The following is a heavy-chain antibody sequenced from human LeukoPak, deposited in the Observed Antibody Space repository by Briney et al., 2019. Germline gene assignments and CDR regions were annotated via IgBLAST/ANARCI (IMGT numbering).Heavy chain of an antibody. V-gene: IGHV3-21*01. CDR2: ISSSSSYI. CDR3: ARDVGWNWFDP. D-gene: IGHD2-15*01. CDR1: GFTFSSYS. J-gene: IGHJ5*02. Sequence: GGSLRLSCAASGFTFSSYSMNWVRQAPGKGLEWASSISSSSSYIYYADSVKGRFTISRDNAKNSLYLQMNSLRAEDTAVYYCARDVGWNWFDPWGQGTLVTVSS.